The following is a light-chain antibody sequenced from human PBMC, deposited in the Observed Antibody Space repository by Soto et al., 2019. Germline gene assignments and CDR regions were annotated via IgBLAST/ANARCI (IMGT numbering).Light chain of an antibody. CDR3: KSYAGSNTYV. V-gene: IGLV2-8*01. Sequence: QSALTQPPFVSGAPGQSVTISCTGTKNDIGVYDFVSWYQHHPGKAPRLIIYEVVQRPSGVPDRFSGSKSGNTASLTVSGLQAADEADYFCKSYAGSNTYVFGSGTKVTVL. J-gene: IGLJ1*01. CDR1: KNDIGVYDF. CDR2: EVV.